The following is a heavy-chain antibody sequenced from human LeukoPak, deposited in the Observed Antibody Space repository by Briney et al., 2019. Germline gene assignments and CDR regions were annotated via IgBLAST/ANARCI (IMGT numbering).Heavy chain of an antibody. D-gene: IGHD6-19*01. CDR1: TFTFSSYH. Sequence: GGSLRLSCAASTFTFSSYHMNWVRQAPGKGLEWVSSISSGSGYIYYADSVKGRFTISRDNAKNSLYLQMNSLRAEDTAVYYCARDPFIAVAGTGFDYWGQGTLVTVSS. CDR3: ARDPFIAVAGTGFDY. V-gene: IGHV3-21*01. CDR2: ISSGSGYI. J-gene: IGHJ4*02.